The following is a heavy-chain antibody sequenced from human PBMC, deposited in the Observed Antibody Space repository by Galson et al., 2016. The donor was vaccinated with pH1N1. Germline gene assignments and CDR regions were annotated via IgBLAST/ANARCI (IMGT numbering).Heavy chain of an antibody. CDR2: ISTTSSHI. J-gene: IGHJ6*02. D-gene: IGHD6-6*01. V-gene: IGHV3-21*01. CDR3: ARERIAARPHYYGMDV. CDR1: GFTLSGYS. Sequence: SLRLSCAASGFTLSGYSLNWVRQAPGKGLEWVSFISTTSSHIYYADSVRVRFTISRDNAKNSLYLQMNSLRAEDTALNYCARERIAARPHYYGMDVWGQGTTVTVSS.